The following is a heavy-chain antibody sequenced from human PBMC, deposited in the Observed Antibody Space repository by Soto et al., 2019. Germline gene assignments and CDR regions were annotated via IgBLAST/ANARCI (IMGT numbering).Heavy chain of an antibody. V-gene: IGHV4-59*12. Sequence: SETQSLTCTVSGGNIGSYYWSWIRQPPGKGLEWIGDIYYSGSTNYNPSLKSRVTISVDKSKNQFSLKLSSVTAADTAVYYCAREEYSSGWNWGQGTLVTVSS. CDR1: GGNIGSYY. D-gene: IGHD6-19*01. CDR2: IYYSGST. CDR3: AREEYSSGWN. J-gene: IGHJ4*02.